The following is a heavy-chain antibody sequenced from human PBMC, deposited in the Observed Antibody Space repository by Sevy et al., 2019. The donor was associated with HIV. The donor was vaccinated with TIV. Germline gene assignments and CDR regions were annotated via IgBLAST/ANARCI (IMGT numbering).Heavy chain of an antibody. D-gene: IGHD5-18*01. J-gene: IGHJ4*02. CDR2: MKEDGSEK. CDR1: GFTFSSYW. Sequence: GGSLRLSCAASGFTFSSYWMSWVRQAPGKGLEWVATMKEDGSEKSYVDSVKGRFTISRDNAKNSLYLQMNSLRVDHTALYYCVREGLGGFSYSLDCWGQGTLVTVSS. V-gene: IGHV3-7*01. CDR3: VREGLGGFSYSLDC.